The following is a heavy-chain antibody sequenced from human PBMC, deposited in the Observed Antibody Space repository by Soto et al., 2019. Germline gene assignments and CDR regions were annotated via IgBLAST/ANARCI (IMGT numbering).Heavy chain of an antibody. CDR3: ARDLYYSSGRYFDHDAFDI. D-gene: IGHD6-19*01. J-gene: IGHJ3*02. CDR1: GYNFTSYG. Sequence: QVQLVQSGADVKKRGASVKVSCKASGYNFTSYGISWVRQAPGQGLEWMGWISPHNDRTKYARRFQDRVTMTTETPTSTVYMELGSLRSDDTAVYYCARDLYYSSGRYFDHDAFDIWGQGTVVTVSS. V-gene: IGHV1-18*01. CDR2: ISPHNDRT.